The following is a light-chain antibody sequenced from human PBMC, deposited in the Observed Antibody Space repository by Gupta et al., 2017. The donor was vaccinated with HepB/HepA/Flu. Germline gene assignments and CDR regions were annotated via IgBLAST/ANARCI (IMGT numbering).Light chain of an antibody. J-gene: IGLJ3*02. CDR3: ATWDDRLNGLV. Sequence: QSVLTQPPSASGTPGQRVTISCSGSSSDIGANTVNWYQHLPGTAPKLLIFNNDERPSGVPDRFSGSKSGTSASLAISGLQSEDEAAFYCATWDDRLNGLVFGGGTKLTVL. V-gene: IGLV1-44*01. CDR1: SSDIGANT. CDR2: NND.